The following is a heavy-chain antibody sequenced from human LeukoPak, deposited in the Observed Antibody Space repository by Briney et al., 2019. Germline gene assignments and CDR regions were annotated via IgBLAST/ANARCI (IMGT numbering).Heavy chain of an antibody. D-gene: IGHD2-15*01. V-gene: IGHV1-69*13. Sequence: GASVKVSCKASGGTFSSYAISWVRQAPGQGLEWMGGIIPIFGTANYAQKFQGRVTITADESTSTAYMELSSLRSEDTAVYYCAVVVAATVDDYYYGMDVWGQGTTVTVSS. J-gene: IGHJ6*02. CDR1: GGTFSSYA. CDR2: IIPIFGTA. CDR3: AVVVAATVDDYYYGMDV.